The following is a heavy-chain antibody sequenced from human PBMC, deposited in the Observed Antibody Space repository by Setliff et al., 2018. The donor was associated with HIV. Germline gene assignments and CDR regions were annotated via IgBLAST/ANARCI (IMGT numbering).Heavy chain of an antibody. CDR3: ATGGPLHIVVVPSAKGTTPIDTLDS. J-gene: IGHJ4*02. D-gene: IGHD2-2*01. CDR1: GDTLSELS. CDR2: FDPEDGDT. V-gene: IGHV1-24*01. Sequence: ASVKVSCKVSGDTLSELSMHWVRQAPGKGLEWMGGFDPEDGDTMYAQKFQGRVTMTEDTSTDTAYMELSNLRSEDTAVYYCATGGPLHIVVVPSAKGTTPIDTLDSWGQGTLVTVSS.